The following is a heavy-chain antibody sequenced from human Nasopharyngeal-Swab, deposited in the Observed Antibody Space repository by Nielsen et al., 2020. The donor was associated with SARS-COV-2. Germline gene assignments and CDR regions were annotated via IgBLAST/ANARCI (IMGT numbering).Heavy chain of an antibody. CDR1: GYTFTSYG. J-gene: IGHJ6*02. Sequence: ASVKVSCKASGYTFTSYGISWVRQAPGQGLEWMGWISAYNGNTNYAQKLQGRVTMTTDTSTSTAYMELRSLRSDDTAVYYCARGGYLGYCTGGVCWESGMDVWGQGTTGTVSS. CDR2: ISAYNGNT. CDR3: ARGGYLGYCTGGVCWESGMDV. V-gene: IGHV1-18*01. D-gene: IGHD2-8*02.